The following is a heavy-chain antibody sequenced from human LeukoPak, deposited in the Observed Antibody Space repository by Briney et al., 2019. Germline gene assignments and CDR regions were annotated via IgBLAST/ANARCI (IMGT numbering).Heavy chain of an antibody. CDR2: IYSSGST. Sequence: SETLSLTCCVSGXSISNYFWTWIRQPPGKGLEWIGYIYSSGSTYYNPSLKSRVTISVDTSKSRFSLKLSTVTAADTAVYYCARRPTGDPKFDYWGQGTLVTVSS. J-gene: IGHJ4*02. D-gene: IGHD7-27*01. V-gene: IGHV4-59*08. CDR1: GXSISNYF. CDR3: ARRPTGDPKFDY.